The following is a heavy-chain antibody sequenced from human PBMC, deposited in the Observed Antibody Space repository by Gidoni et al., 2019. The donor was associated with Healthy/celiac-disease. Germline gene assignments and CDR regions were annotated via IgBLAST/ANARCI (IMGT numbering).Heavy chain of an antibody. V-gene: IGHV3-21*01. CDR2: ISSSSSYI. Sequence: EVQLVESGGGLVKPGGSLRLSCAASGFTFSSYSMTWVRQAPGKGLEWVSSISSSSSYIYYADSVKGRFTISRDNAKNSLYLQMNSLRAEDTAVYYCARGIEIEKKYYYDSSGYYHFDYWGQGTLVTVSS. CDR3: ARGIEIEKKYYYDSSGYYHFDY. D-gene: IGHD3-22*01. J-gene: IGHJ4*02. CDR1: GFTFSSYS.